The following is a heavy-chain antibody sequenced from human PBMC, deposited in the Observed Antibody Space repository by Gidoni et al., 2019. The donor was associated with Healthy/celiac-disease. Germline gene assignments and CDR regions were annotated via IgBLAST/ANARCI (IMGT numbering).Heavy chain of an antibody. Sequence: QVQLQESGPGLVKPSETLSLTCTVSGGSISSYYWSWIRQPPGKGLEWIGYIYYSGSTNYNPSLKSRVTISVDTSKNQFSLKLSSVTAADTAVYYCARGWFMPTPYFDYWGQGTLVTVSS. J-gene: IGHJ4*02. CDR3: ARGWFMPTPYFDY. D-gene: IGHD2-15*01. CDR1: GGSISSYY. V-gene: IGHV4-59*01. CDR2: IYYSGST.